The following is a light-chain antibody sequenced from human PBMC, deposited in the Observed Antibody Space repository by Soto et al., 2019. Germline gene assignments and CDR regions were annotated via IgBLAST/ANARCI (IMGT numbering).Light chain of an antibody. Sequence: EIVLTQSPGTLSLSSGERATLSCRASQPLNNNYLAWYQQKPGRAPRLLIYGASSRATGIPDRFRGSGSGTDFTLTISRLEPEDFAVYYCQQYGNSPPSWTFGQGTKVEIK. CDR3: QQYGNSPPSWT. V-gene: IGKV3-20*01. CDR2: GAS. J-gene: IGKJ1*01. CDR1: QPLNNNY.